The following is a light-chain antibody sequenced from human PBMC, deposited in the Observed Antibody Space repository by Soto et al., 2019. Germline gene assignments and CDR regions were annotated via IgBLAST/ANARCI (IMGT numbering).Light chain of an antibody. CDR3: RSYTSSSTLGV. V-gene: IGLV2-14*01. CDR2: DVT. Sequence: QSVLTQPASVSGSPGQSITISCTGTSSDVGGYNYVSWYQQHPGKAPKLMIYDVTNRPSGVSNRFSGSKSGNTASLTISGLQAEDEDDYYCRSYTSSSTLGVFGGGTKLTVL. J-gene: IGLJ2*01. CDR1: SSDVGGYNY.